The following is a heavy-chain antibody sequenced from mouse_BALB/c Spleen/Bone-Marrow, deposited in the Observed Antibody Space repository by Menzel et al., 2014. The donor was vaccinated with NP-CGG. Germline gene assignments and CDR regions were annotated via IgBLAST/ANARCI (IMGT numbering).Heavy chain of an antibody. V-gene: IGHV3-1*02. Sequence: EVKLVESGPDLVKPSQSLSITCTVTGYSITSGYSCHWIRQFPGNKLEWMGCIHYSGNTNYNPSLKSRISITRDTSKNQFFLQLNSVTTEDTATYYCARLVPGTAYWGQGTLVTVSA. CDR1: GYSITSGYS. D-gene: IGHD4-1*01. J-gene: IGHJ3*01. CDR3: ARLVPGTAY. CDR2: IHYSGNT.